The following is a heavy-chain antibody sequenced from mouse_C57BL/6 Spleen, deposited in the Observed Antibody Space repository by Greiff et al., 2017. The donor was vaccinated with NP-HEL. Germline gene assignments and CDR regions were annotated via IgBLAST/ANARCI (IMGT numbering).Heavy chain of an antibody. CDR1: GYTFTDYE. CDR3: TRHGSCRGDAMDY. D-gene: IGHD1-1*01. Sequence: VQLQQSGAELVRPGASVTLSCKASGYTFTDYEMHWVKQTPVHGLEWIGAIDPETGGTAYNQKFKGKAILTADKSSSTTYMELRSLTSEDSAVYYGTRHGSCRGDAMDYWGQGTSVTVSS. CDR2: IDPETGGT. V-gene: IGHV1-15*01. J-gene: IGHJ4*01.